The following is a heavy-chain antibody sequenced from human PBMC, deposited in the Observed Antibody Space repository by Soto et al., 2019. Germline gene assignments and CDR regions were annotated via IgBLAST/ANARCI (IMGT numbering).Heavy chain of an antibody. CDR2: ISYDGSNK. J-gene: IGHJ4*02. D-gene: IGHD3-10*01. V-gene: IGHV3-30*18. CDR3: AKDRMGAGIRGYFDY. Sequence: QVQLVESGGGVVQPGESLRLSCAGSGFTFSSYGMDWVRQAPGKGLEWVAVISYDGSNKYYVDSVKGRITISRDNSKNTLYLQMNSLRAEDTAVYYCAKDRMGAGIRGYFDYWGQGMLVTVSS. CDR1: GFTFSSYG.